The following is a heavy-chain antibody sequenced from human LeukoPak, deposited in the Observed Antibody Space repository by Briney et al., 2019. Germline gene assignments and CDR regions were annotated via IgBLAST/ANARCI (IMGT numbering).Heavy chain of an antibody. CDR3: ARDDILTGGFDY. CDR2: INPSGGST. Sequence: GASVKVSCKASGYTFTSYYMHWVRQAPGQGFEWMGIINPSGGSTSYAQKFQGRVTMTRDTSTSTVYMELSSLRSEDTAVYYCARDDILTGGFDYWGQGTLVTVSS. J-gene: IGHJ4*02. CDR1: GYTFTSYY. V-gene: IGHV1-46*01. D-gene: IGHD3-9*01.